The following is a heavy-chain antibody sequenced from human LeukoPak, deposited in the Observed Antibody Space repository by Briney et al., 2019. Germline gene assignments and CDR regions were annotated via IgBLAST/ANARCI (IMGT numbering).Heavy chain of an antibody. J-gene: IGHJ4*02. CDR2: ISAYNGNT. D-gene: IGHD2-2*01. CDR3: ARAPRKVPAAHFDY. Sequence: ASVKVSCKASGYTFTSYGISWVRQAPGQGLEWMGWISAYNGNTNYAQKLQGRVTMTTDTSTSTAYMELRSLRSDDTAVYYCARAPRKVPAAHFDYWGQGTLVTVSS. CDR1: GYTFTSYG. V-gene: IGHV1-18*01.